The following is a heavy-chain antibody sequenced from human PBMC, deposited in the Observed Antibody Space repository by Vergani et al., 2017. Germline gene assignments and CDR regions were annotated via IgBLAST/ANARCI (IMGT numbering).Heavy chain of an antibody. J-gene: IGHJ4*02. CDR2: ISYDGSNK. CDR3: ARAGYYGGKTVEDY. CDR1: GFTFSSYG. D-gene: IGHD4-23*01. V-gene: IGHV3-30*03. Sequence: QVQLVESGGGVVQPGRSLRLSCAASGFTFSSYGMHWVRQAPGKGLEWVAVISYDGSNKYYADSVKGRFTISRDNSKNTLYLQMNSLRAEDTAVYYCARAGYYGGKTVEDYWGQGTLVTVSS.